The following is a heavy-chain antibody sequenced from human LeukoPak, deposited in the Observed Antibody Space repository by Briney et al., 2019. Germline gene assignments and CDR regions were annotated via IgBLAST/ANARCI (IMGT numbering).Heavy chain of an antibody. D-gene: IGHD2-21*01. CDR1: GFTLSSYA. Sequence: GWSLRLSCAASGFTLSSYAMSWVRQAPGKGLEWVSAISDSGNTYHADSVKGRFTISRDSSKNTLFLQMNRLRPEDAAVYYCAKAPVTTCRGAYCSPFDYWGQGTLVTVSS. V-gene: IGHV3-23*01. CDR2: ISDSGNT. J-gene: IGHJ4*02. CDR3: AKAPVTTCRGAYCSPFDY.